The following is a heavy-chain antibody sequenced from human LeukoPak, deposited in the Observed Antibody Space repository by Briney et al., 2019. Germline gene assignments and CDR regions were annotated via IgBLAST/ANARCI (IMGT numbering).Heavy chain of an antibody. J-gene: IGHJ5*02. CDR1: GGSISSSSYY. Sequence: SETLSLTCIVSGGSISSSSYYWGWIRQPPGKGLEWIGSIYYSGSTYYNPSLKSRVTISVDTSKNQFSLKLSSVTAADTAVYYCARDSYGGNNGNWFDPWGQGTLVTVSS. D-gene: IGHD4-23*01. CDR3: ARDSYGGNNGNWFDP. V-gene: IGHV4-39*07. CDR2: IYYSGST.